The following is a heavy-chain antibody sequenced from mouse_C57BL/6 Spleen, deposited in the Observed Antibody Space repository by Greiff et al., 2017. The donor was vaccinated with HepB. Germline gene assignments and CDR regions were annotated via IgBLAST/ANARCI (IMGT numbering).Heavy chain of an antibody. CDR3: ARLDYAMDY. CDR1: GFTFSDYG. CDR2: ISSGSSTI. Sequence: EVQGVESGGGLVKPGGSLKLSCAASGFTFSDYGMHWVRQAPEKGLEWVEYISSGSSTISYADTVKGRFPISRDNAKNTLFLQMTSLRSEDTAMYYCARLDYAMDYWGQGTSVTVSS. J-gene: IGHJ4*01. V-gene: IGHV5-17*01.